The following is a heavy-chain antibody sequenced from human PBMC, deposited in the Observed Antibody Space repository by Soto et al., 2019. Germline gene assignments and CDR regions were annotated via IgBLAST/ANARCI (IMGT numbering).Heavy chain of an antibody. CDR2: TWYDGSNK. D-gene: IGHD3-3*01. CDR1: GFTFSSYG. J-gene: IGHJ3*02. V-gene: IGHV3-33*01. Sequence: QVQLVESGGGVVQPGRSLRLSCAASGFTFSSYGMHWVRQAPGKGLEWVAVTWYDGSNKYYADSVKGRFTISRDNSKNTLYLQMNSLRAEDTAVYYCARDAIKSYYDFWSGYARSAFDIWGQGTMVTVSS. CDR3: ARDAIKSYYDFWSGYARSAFDI.